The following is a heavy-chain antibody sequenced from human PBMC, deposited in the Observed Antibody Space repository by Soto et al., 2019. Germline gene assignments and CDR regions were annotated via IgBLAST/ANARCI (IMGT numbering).Heavy chain of an antibody. CDR1: GGSFSGYY. J-gene: IGHJ6*02. CDR3: ARGATFYCSSTSCYGAGANYYYYGMDV. CDR2: INHSGST. Sequence: SETLSLTCAVYGGSFSGYYWSWIRQPPGKGLEWIGEINHSGSTNYNPSLKSRVTISVDTSKNQFSLKLSSVTAADTAVYYCARGATFYCSSTSCYGAGANYYYYGMDVWGQGTTVTISS. D-gene: IGHD2-2*01. V-gene: IGHV4-34*01.